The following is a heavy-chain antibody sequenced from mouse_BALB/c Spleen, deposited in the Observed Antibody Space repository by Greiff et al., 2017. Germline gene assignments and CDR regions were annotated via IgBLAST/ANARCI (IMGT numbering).Heavy chain of an antibody. Sequence: VQLQQSGAELVRPGVSVKISCKGSGYTFTDYAMHWVKQSHAKSLEWIGVISTYYGDASYNQKFKGKATMTVDKSSSTAYMELARLTSEDSAIYYCARGGITTVVATEAMDYWGQGTSVTVSS. CDR2: ISTYYGDA. CDR3: ARGGITTVVATEAMDY. D-gene: IGHD1-1*01. CDR1: GYTFTDYA. V-gene: IGHV1S137*01. J-gene: IGHJ4*01.